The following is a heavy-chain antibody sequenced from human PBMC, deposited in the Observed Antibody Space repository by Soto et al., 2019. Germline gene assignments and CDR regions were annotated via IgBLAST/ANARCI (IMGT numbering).Heavy chain of an antibody. D-gene: IGHD4-4*01. CDR1: GHTFTSHY. V-gene: IGHV1-46*01. J-gene: IGHJ4*02. CDR3: ARDVDDYNGQLDY. Sequence: QVQLVQSGAEVKKPGASVKVSCKASGHTFTSHYIHWVRQAPGQGLEWMGIINPSDGSTTYAQKFQGRVTMTRDTSTSTVYMELSSARSEDTAMYYCARDVDDYNGQLDYWGQGTLVTVSS. CDR2: INPSDGST.